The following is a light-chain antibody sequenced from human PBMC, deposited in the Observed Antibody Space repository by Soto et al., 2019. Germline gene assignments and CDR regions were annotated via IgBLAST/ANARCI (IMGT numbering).Light chain of an antibody. V-gene: IGLV2-18*01. CDR1: RMTVGGFNG. CDR3: SLYTSSSTWV. CDR2: EVS. Sequence: QSALTQPPSWSGFLGRSVPTPCLGTRMTVGGFNGVSWYQQPPGTAPKLMIYEVSNRPSGVPDRFSGSKSGNTASLTISGLQAEDEADYYCSLYTSSSTWVFGGGTKLTVL. J-gene: IGLJ3*02.